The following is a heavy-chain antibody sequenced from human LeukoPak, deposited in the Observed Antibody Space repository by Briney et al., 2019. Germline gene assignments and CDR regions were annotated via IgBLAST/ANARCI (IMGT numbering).Heavy chain of an antibody. CDR2: INHSGST. Sequence: SETLSLTCAVYGGSFSGYYWSWVRQPPGKGLEWIGEINHSGSTNYNPSLKSRVTISVDTSKNQFSLKLSSVTAADTAVYYCARGSRIDYWGQGTLVTVSS. J-gene: IGHJ4*02. V-gene: IGHV4-34*01. CDR1: GGSFSGYY. CDR3: ARGSRIDY.